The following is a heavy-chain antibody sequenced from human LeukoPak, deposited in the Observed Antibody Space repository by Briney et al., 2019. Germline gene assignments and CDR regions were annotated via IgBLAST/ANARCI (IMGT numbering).Heavy chain of an antibody. CDR2: INQDGSEK. J-gene: IGHJ1*01. V-gene: IGHV3-7*01. Sequence: GGSLRLSCAASGFTFSSYAMSWVRQAPGKGLEWVAIINQDGSEKYYVDSVKGRFTISRDNAKNSLYLQMNSLRAEDTAVCYCARESCLAGGSCALAEYFHHWGQGTLVTVSS. CDR3: ARESCLAGGSCALAEYFHH. D-gene: IGHD2-15*01. CDR1: GFTFSSYA.